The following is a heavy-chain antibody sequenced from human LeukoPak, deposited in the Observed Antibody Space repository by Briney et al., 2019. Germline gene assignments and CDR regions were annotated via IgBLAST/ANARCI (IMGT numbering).Heavy chain of an antibody. CDR2: IYSGGST. V-gene: IGHV3-66*04. Sequence: GGSLRLSCDASGFTFSIYAMSWVRQAPGKGLEWVSVIYSGGSTYYADSVKGRLTISRDNSKNTLYLQMNSLRAEDTAVYYCAGQWLTIDYWGQGTLVTVSS. CDR1: GFTFSIYA. D-gene: IGHD6-19*01. J-gene: IGHJ4*02. CDR3: AGQWLTIDY.